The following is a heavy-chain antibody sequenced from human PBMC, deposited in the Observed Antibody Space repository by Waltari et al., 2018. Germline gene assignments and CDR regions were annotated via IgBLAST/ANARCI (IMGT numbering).Heavy chain of an antibody. D-gene: IGHD1-1*01. J-gene: IGHJ3*02. Sequence: VQPLESGDGWVQPGGRRRLPVAATGSTCGKQAIAGVRQEPGKGLEWVSVISVSGGSTYYSASVKGRFTIARDNSKNTLYLQRNSVRAEDTAVYYCAKDQLDAFDSWGQGTMVTVSS. CDR3: AKDQLDAFDS. V-gene: IGHV3-23*01. CDR2: ISVSGGST. CDR1: GSTCGKQA.